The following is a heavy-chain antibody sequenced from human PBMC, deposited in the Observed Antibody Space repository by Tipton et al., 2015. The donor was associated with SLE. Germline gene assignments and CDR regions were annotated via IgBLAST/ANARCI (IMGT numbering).Heavy chain of an antibody. V-gene: IGHV4-4*02. Sequence: GLVKPSETLSLTCDVSGDSITSSHWWSWVRQSPVKGLEWIGEVYHSGSTNYNPSLKSRVTISVDRSKNQFSLKLTSVTAADTAVYLCARRNYDVLTGYYDGFDIWGHGTVVTVSS. J-gene: IGHJ3*02. CDR1: GDSITSSHW. CDR3: ARRNYDVLTGYYDGFDI. CDR2: VYHSGST. D-gene: IGHD3-9*01.